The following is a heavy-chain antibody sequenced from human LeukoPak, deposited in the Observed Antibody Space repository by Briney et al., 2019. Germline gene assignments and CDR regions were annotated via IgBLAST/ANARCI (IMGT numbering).Heavy chain of an antibody. J-gene: IGHJ3*02. CDR2: INPNSGDT. Sequence: ASVKVSCKASGYTFTGYYMHWVRQAPGQGLEWMGWINPNSGDTNYAQKFQGRVTMTRDTSISTAYMDLSRLRSDDTAVYYCVRDGAFDIWGQGTTVTVSS. CDR1: GYTFTGYY. V-gene: IGHV1-2*02. CDR3: VRDGAFDI.